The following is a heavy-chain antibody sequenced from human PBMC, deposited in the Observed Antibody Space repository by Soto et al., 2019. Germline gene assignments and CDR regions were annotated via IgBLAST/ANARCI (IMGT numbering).Heavy chain of an antibody. V-gene: IGHV4-59*08. CDR3: ARLGRYHQSLDS. J-gene: IGHJ5*01. CDR1: GGSISPNY. Sequence: QVQLQESGPGLVKPSESLSLTCTVSGGSISPNYWSWIRQSPGKGLEWVGYIYYGGTTSYNPSLKSRVTISLEASKSQFSVRLTSVTAADTAVYYCARLGRYHQSLDSWGPGTLVTVSS. CDR2: IYYGGTT. D-gene: IGHD2-15*01.